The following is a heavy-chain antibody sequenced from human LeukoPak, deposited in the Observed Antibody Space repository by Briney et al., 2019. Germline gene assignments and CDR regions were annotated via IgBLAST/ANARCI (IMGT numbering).Heavy chain of an antibody. CDR3: AKDIRNWNSINY. D-gene: IGHD1-7*01. J-gene: IGHJ4*02. Sequence: GGSLRLSCAASGFTFDDYAMHWVHQAPGKGLEWVSLISGDGGSTYYADSVKGRFTISRDNSKNSLYLQMNSLRTEDTALYYCAKDIRNWNSINYWGQGTLVTVSS. V-gene: IGHV3-43*02. CDR1: GFTFDDYA. CDR2: ISGDGGST.